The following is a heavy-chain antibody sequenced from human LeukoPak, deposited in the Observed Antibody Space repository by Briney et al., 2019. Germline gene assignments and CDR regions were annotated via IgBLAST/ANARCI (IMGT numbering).Heavy chain of an antibody. V-gene: IGHV3-9*01. CDR3: AKDLGRIQLDFDAFDI. CDR2: ISWNSGGI. CDR1: GFTFDDYA. D-gene: IGHD5-18*01. Sequence: PGGSLRLSCAASGFTFDDYAMHWVWQAPGKGLEWVSGISWNSGGIGYADSVKGRFTISRDNAKNSLYLQMNSLRAEDTALYYCAKDLGRIQLDFDAFDIWGQGTMVTVSS. J-gene: IGHJ3*02.